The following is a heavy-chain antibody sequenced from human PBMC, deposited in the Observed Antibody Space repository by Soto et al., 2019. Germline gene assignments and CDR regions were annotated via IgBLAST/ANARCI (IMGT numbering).Heavy chain of an antibody. CDR2: ISGSGGST. CDR1: GFTFSSYA. Sequence: GGSLRLSCAASGFTFSSYAMSWVRQAPGKXLEWVSAISGSGGSTYYADSVKGRFTISRDNSKNTLYLQMNSLRAEDTAVYYCAKASGGYSGYDFDYYYGMDVWGQGTTVTVSS. D-gene: IGHD5-12*01. V-gene: IGHV3-23*01. J-gene: IGHJ6*02. CDR3: AKASGGYSGYDFDYYYGMDV.